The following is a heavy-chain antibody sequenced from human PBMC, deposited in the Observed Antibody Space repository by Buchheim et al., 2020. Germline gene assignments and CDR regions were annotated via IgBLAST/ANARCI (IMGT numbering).Heavy chain of an antibody. V-gene: IGHV4-39*01. Sequence: QLQLQESGPGLVKPSETLPLTCTVSGASIITSDYWGWIRQPPGKGLEWIGSVSYTGSTYHNPSLKSRVTMSVDTSKNQFSLEVASVTAADTAVFYCARQTWITSLVDWHFSLWGRGAL. D-gene: IGHD5-12*01. CDR1: GASIITSDY. CDR3: ARQTWITSLVDWHFSL. J-gene: IGHJ2*01. CDR2: VSYTGST.